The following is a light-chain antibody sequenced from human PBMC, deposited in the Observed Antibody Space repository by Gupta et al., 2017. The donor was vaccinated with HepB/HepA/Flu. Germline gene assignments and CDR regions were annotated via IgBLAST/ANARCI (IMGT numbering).Light chain of an antibody. J-gene: IGLJ1*01. CDR3: QSYDKSLIAYV. CDR2: DHY. CDR1: GANIGANHT. Sequence: QSVLPQPPSVPGAPGQRVTISCTGDGANIGANHTVHWYQQVPGKAPKPLIYDHYNRPSAVPDRFSGSRSGTSTSLAITGLQAEDEADYYCQSYDKSLIAYVFGTGTTVTVL. V-gene: IGLV1-40*01.